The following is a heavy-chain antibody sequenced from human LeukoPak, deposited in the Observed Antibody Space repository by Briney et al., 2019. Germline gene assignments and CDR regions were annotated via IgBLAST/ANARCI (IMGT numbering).Heavy chain of an antibody. D-gene: IGHD5-18*01. CDR3: ARPGGGYSYGLVNY. CDR2: INPNSGGT. CDR1: GYTFTGYY. Sequence: GASVKVSCKASGYTFTGYYMHWVRQAPGQGLEGRGWINPNSGGTNYAQKFQGRVTMTRDTSISTAYMELSRLRSDDTAVYYCARPGGGYSYGLVNYWGQGTLVTVSS. V-gene: IGHV1-2*02. J-gene: IGHJ4*02.